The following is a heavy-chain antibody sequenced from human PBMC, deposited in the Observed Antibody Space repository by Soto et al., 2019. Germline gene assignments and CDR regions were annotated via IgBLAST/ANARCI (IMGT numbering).Heavy chain of an antibody. CDR2: IYPGDSDT. CDR3: ARRRTLRSGEVTHDYGDYHYFDY. CDR1: GYSFTSYW. J-gene: IGHJ4*02. D-gene: IGHD4-17*01. V-gene: IGHV5-51*01. Sequence: GESLKISCKGSGYSFTSYWIGWVRQMPGKGLEWMGIIYPGDSDTRYSPSFQGQVTISADKSISTAYLQWSSLKASDTAMYYCARRRTLRSGEVTHDYGDYHYFDYWGQGTLVTVSS.